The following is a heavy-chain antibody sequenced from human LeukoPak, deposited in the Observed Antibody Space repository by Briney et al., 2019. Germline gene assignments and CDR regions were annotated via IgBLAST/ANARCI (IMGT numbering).Heavy chain of an antibody. J-gene: IGHJ4*02. CDR1: GGSISSYY. V-gene: IGHV3-66*01. D-gene: IGHD3-22*01. CDR3: VRDRGAYYYDTGY. CDR2: ITGAGGNT. Sequence: ETLSLTCTVSGGSISSYYWSWIRQPAGKGLEWLSAITGAGGNTYYADSVKGRFTISRDDSKNTLYLQMNSLRAEDTAVYYCVRDRGAYYYDTGYWGQGTLVTVSS.